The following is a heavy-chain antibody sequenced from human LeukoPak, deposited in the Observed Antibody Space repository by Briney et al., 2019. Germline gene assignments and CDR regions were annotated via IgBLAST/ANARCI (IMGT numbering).Heavy chain of an antibody. CDR1: GYTFTTYD. V-gene: IGHV1-8*01. D-gene: IGHD6-19*01. CDR3: ARGGGSGHKENWFDP. Sequence: ASVKVSCKASGYTFTTYDINWVRQATGQGLEWMGWMNPNSGNTGYAQKFQGRVTMTRNTSITTAYMELGSLRSEDTAVYYCARGGGSGHKENWFDPWGQGTLVTVSS. CDR2: MNPNSGNT. J-gene: IGHJ5*02.